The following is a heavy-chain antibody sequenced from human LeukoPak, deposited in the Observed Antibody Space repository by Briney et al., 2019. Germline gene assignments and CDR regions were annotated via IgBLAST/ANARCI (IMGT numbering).Heavy chain of an antibody. Sequence: GGSLRLSCAASGFTFSSAWTTWVRQAPGKGLEWVGHIKSKTNGGTTDYAAPVKGRFIISRDDSKNTLYLQMNSLRTEDTAVYYCARGFCGSTNCYQGPFDFWGQGTLVTVSS. CDR2: IKSKTNGGTT. V-gene: IGHV3-15*01. J-gene: IGHJ4*02. D-gene: IGHD2-2*01. CDR3: ARGFCGSTNCYQGPFDF. CDR1: GFTFSSAW.